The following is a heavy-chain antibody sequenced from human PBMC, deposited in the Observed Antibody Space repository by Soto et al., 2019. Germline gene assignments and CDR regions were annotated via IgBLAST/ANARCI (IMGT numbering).Heavy chain of an antibody. V-gene: IGHV3-9*01. Sequence: GGSLRLSCAASGFTFDDYAMHWVRQAPGKGLEWVSGISWNSGSIGYADSVKGRFTISRDNAKNSLYLQMNSLRAEDTALYYCAKDGQQLVYWGQGTLVTVSS. CDR1: GFTFDDYA. CDR2: ISWNSGSI. D-gene: IGHD6-13*01. J-gene: IGHJ4*02. CDR3: AKDGQQLVY.